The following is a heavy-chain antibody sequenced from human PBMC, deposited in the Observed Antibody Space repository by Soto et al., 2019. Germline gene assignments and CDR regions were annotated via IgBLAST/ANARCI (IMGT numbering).Heavy chain of an antibody. V-gene: IGHV4-30-4*01. Sequence: SETLSLTCSVSGDYINIGGYSWPWIRQRPGKGLEWMGNIYYTGKTYYNPSLESRLTMSVDRSKNHFSLRLTSVTAADTAVYFCGRDLTSNANCIDPWGQGTLVTVSS. J-gene: IGHJ5*02. CDR1: GDYINIGGYS. CDR2: IYYTGKT. CDR3: GRDLTSNANCIDP. D-gene: IGHD2-2*01.